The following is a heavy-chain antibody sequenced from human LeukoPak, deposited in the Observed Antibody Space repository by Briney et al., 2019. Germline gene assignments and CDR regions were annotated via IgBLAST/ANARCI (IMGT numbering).Heavy chain of an antibody. CDR2: INHSGST. D-gene: IGHD4-17*01. Sequence: SEIVSLTCAVYGGSFSGYYWSWIRQPPGKGLEWIGEINHSGSTNYNPSLKSRVTISVDTSKNQFSLKLSSVTAADTAVYYCARRRATVTTRGYYFDYWGQGTLVTVSS. CDR1: GGSFSGYY. CDR3: ARRRATVTTRGYYFDY. J-gene: IGHJ4*02. V-gene: IGHV4-34*01.